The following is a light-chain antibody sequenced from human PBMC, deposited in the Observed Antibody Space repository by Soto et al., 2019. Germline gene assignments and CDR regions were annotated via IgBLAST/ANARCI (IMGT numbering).Light chain of an antibody. CDR2: AAS. Sequence: DIQMTQSPSTLSASVGDRVTITCRASQSIGSWLAWYQQKPGKAPNLLIYAASSLQSGVPSRFSGSGSGTDFTLTISSLQRDDFEIYYRKQYNHYSRTYGRGTKVDIX. CDR1: QSIGSW. J-gene: IGKJ4*02. CDR3: KQYNHYSRT. V-gene: IGKV1-5*01.